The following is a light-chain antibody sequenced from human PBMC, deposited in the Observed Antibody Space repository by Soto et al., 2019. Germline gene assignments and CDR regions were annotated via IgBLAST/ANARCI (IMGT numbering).Light chain of an antibody. Sequence: QSALTQPASVSGSPGQSITISCTGTSSDVGGYNFVSWYQQHPGKAPKLLIYEVNNRPSGVSNRFSGSKSGNTASLTISGLQAEDEADYYCCSYTSSGTFVFGTGTKVTVL. CDR1: SSDVGGYNF. CDR3: CSYTSSGTFV. J-gene: IGLJ1*01. CDR2: EVN. V-gene: IGLV2-14*01.